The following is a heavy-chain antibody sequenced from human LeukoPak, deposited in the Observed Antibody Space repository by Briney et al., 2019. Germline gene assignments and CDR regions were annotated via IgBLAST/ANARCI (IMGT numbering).Heavy chain of an antibody. Sequence: SETLSLTCTVSGGSISSYYWSWIRQPPGKGLEWIGYIYYSGSTNYNPSLKSRVTISVDTSKNQFSLKLSSVTAADTAVYYCARFMEGYYYYGMDVWGQGTTVTVSS. D-gene: IGHD1-1*01. CDR2: IYYSGST. CDR3: ARFMEGYYYYGMDV. J-gene: IGHJ6*02. CDR1: GGSISSYY. V-gene: IGHV4-59*08.